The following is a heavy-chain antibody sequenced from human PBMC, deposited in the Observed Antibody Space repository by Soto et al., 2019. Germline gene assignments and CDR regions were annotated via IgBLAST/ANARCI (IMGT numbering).Heavy chain of an antibody. Sequence: QVQLVESGGGVVQPGRSLRLSCAASGFTFSSYGMHWVRQAPGKGLEWVAVISYDGSNKYYADSVKGRFTISRDNSKNTLYLQMNSLRAEDTAVYYCAKDQGFYSGSCPHWGQGTLVTVSS. CDR1: GFTFSSYG. CDR2: ISYDGSNK. V-gene: IGHV3-30*18. CDR3: AKDQGFYSGSCPH. D-gene: IGHD1-26*01. J-gene: IGHJ1*01.